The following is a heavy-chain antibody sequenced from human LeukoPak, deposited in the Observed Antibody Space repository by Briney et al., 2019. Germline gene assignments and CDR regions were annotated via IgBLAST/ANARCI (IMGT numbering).Heavy chain of an antibody. CDR2: IKQDGSEK. Sequence: PGGSLRLSCAASGFTFSNYWMGWVRQAPGKGLERVANIKQDGSEKYYVDSVKGRFTISRDNAKESLYLQMNSLRAEDTAVYYCAKDRAEATRRSLDYWGQGTLVTVSS. CDR1: GFTFSNYW. D-gene: IGHD1-26*01. V-gene: IGHV3-7*05. J-gene: IGHJ4*02. CDR3: AKDRAEATRRSLDY.